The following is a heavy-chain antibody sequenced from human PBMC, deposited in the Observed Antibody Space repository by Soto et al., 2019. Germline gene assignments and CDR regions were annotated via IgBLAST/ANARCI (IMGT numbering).Heavy chain of an antibody. CDR3: ASYDFWSGSNDAFEI. V-gene: IGHV4-30-4*01. Sequence: TSETLSLTCTVSGGSISSGDYYWSWIRQPPGKGLEWIGYIYYSGSTYYNPSLKSRVTISVDTSKNQFSLKLSSVTAADTAVYYCASYDFWSGSNDAFEIWGQGTMVTVSS. CDR1: GGSISSGDYY. CDR2: IYYSGST. D-gene: IGHD3-3*01. J-gene: IGHJ3*02.